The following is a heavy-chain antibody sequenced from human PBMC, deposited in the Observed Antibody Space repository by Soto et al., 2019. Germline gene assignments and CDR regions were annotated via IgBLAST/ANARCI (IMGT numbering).Heavy chain of an antibody. CDR1: GLTFSGYA. Sequence: EVQLLESGGGLVQPGGSLRLSCAASGLTFSGYALNWVRQSPGKGLEWVSSISGGGGSKYYADSVKGRFTISRDNSKNTLYLQMNSLRAEDTAIYYCAKDMGASGRYGMDVWGQWTTVTVSS. CDR3: AKDMGASGRYGMDV. J-gene: IGHJ6*02. V-gene: IGHV3-23*01. CDR2: ISGGGGSK. D-gene: IGHD2-15*01.